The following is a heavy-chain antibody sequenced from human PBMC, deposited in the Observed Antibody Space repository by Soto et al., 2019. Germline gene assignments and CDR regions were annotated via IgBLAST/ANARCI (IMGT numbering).Heavy chain of an antibody. J-gene: IGHJ5*02. Sequence: PSETLSLTCAVYGGSFSGYYWSWIRQPPGKGLEWIGEINHSGSTNYNPSLKSRVTISVDTSKNQFSLKLSSVTAADTAVYYCARDTGYYGSRNWFDPWGQGTLVTVSS. CDR1: GGSFSGYY. CDR2: INHSGST. CDR3: ARDTGYYGSRNWFDP. D-gene: IGHD3-10*01. V-gene: IGHV4-34*01.